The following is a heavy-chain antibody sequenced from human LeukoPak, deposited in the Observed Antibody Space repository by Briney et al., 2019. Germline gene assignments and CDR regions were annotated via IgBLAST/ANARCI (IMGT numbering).Heavy chain of an antibody. CDR2: IYPGDSDT. Sequence: GESLKISCKGSGYSFTSYWIGWVRQMPGKGLEWMGIIYPGDSDTRYSPSFQGQVTISADKSISTAYLQWSSLKASDTAMYYCARQIDTMTTVTTVLDIWGQGTMVTVSS. CDR1: GYSFTSYW. CDR3: ARQIDTMTTVTTVLDI. V-gene: IGHV5-51*01. J-gene: IGHJ3*02. D-gene: IGHD4-17*01.